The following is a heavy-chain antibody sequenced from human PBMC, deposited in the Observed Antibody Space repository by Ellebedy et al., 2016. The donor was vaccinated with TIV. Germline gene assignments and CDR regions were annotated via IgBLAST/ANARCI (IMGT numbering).Heavy chain of an antibody. CDR2: ISDTGST. V-gene: IGHV4-59*12. CDR3: AKENYGMDV. J-gene: IGHJ6*02. Sequence: MPSETLSLTCTVSGGSITSYYWNWIRQPPGKGLEWIGYISDTGSTNYNPSLKSRVSMSVDKSKNQFSLNLNSVSAADTAVYYCAKENYGMDVWGQGITVIVSS. CDR1: GGSITSYY.